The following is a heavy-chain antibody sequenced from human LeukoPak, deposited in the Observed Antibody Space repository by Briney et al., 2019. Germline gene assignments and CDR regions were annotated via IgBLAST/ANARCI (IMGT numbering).Heavy chain of an antibody. J-gene: IGHJ4*02. CDR1: GGSISSYS. D-gene: IGHD6-19*01. CDR2: ISHSGTT. V-gene: IGHV4-59*08. Sequence: SETLSLTCIVSGGSISSYSWNWIRQSPGKGLEWVGYISHSGTTSYNSSLKSRVTISVDTPKNQLSLKLTSVTAADTAVYYCARWDDSAWGFGNWGPGTLVTVSS. CDR3: ARWDDSAWGFGN.